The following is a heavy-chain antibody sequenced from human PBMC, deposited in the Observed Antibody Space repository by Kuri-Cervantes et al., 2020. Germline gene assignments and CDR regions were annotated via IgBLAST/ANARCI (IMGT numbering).Heavy chain of an antibody. J-gene: IGHJ4*02. CDR1: GYTFTTYG. V-gene: IGHV1-2*04. Sequence: GESLKISCVASGYTFTTYGITWVRQAPGQGLEWMGWINPNSGGTNYAQKFQGWVTMTRDTSISTAYMELSRLRSDDTAVYYCARGEGYCSGGSCYRFDYWGQGTLVTVSS. CDR2: INPNSGGT. CDR3: ARGEGYCSGGSCYRFDY. D-gene: IGHD2-15*01.